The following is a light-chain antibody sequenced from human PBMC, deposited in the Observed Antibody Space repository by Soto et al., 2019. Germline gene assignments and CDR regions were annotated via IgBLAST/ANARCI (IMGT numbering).Light chain of an antibody. J-gene: IGKJ5*01. CDR2: GAS. V-gene: IGKV3-20*01. CDR1: QSVSSSQ. CDR3: QHYGNSPLT. Sequence: NGLTQSPGTLSLSPGEGATISCRGGQSVSSSQLAWYQQNTGQAPRLLVYGASSRATGIPERFSGSVSETDFTLSISRLEPEDFAVYYCQHYGNSPLTFGQGTRLEIK.